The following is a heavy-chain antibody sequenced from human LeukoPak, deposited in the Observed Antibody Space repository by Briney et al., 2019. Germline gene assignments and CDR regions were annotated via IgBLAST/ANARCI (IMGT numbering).Heavy chain of an antibody. Sequence: SETLSLTCTVSGGSISSSSYYWGWIRQPPGKGLEWIGSIYYSGSTYYDPSLKSRVTISVDTSKNQFSLKLISVTAADTAVYYCARVKGVVTAILDYWGQGTLVTVSS. V-gene: IGHV4-39*07. CDR3: ARVKGVVTAILDY. J-gene: IGHJ4*02. CDR2: IYYSGST. D-gene: IGHD2-21*02. CDR1: GGSISSSSYY.